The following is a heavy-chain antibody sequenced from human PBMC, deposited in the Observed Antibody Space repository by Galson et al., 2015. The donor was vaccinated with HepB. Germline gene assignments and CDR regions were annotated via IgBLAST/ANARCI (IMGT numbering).Heavy chain of an antibody. Sequence: SLRLSCAASGFTFSSYAMHWVRQAPGKGLEWVAVISYDGSSKYYADSVKGRFTISRDNSKNTLYLQMNSLRAEDTAVYYCAREGPAASSDYWGQGTLVTVSS. J-gene: IGHJ4*02. V-gene: IGHV3-30*04. CDR2: ISYDGSSK. CDR3: AREGPAASSDY. D-gene: IGHD2-2*01. CDR1: GFTFSSYA.